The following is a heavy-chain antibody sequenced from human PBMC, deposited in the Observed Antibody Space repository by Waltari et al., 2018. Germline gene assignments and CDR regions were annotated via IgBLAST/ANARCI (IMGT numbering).Heavy chain of an antibody. CDR3: ARDALGDYSNWFDP. D-gene: IGHD4-17*01. CDR2: ISYDENNR. CDR1: GFTFRRYA. J-gene: IGHJ5*02. Sequence: QVQLVASGGGVVRPGRSLRLSCTGSGFTFRRYAFHWIRQAPGKGLEWVAVISYDENNRHYADSVKGRFTISRDNSKTTLYLQIVSLRDEDTAIYYCARDALGDYSNWFDPWGQGTRVTVSS. V-gene: IGHV3-30*01.